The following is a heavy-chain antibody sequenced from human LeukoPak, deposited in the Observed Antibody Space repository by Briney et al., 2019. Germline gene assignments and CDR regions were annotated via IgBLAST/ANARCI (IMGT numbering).Heavy chain of an antibody. J-gene: IGHJ3*02. CDR2: MNPNSGNT. V-gene: IGHV1-8*01. D-gene: IGHD3-16*01. CDR3: ARALRSWDAVKNQPWGNAFDI. Sequence: ASVKVSCKASGYTLTSYDINWVRQATGQGLEWMGWMNPNSGNTGYAQKFQGRVTMTRNTSISTAYMELSSLRSEDTAVYYCARALRSWDAVKNQPWGNAFDIWGQGTMVTVSS. CDR1: GYTLTSYD.